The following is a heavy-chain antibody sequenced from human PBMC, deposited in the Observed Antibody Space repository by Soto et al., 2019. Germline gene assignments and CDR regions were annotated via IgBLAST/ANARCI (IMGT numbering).Heavy chain of an antibody. CDR2: IGTSGKTI. CDR3: ARDPAIYSGKFDYGLDV. Sequence: GGSLRLSCAVSGFTFSSYEMNWVCQAPGKXLEWVSYIGTSGKTIYYADSVRGRFTISRDNAKNSLYLQMNSLRAEDTAVYFCARDPAIYSGKFDYGLDVWGRGTTVTVSS. V-gene: IGHV3-48*03. CDR1: GFTFSSYE. D-gene: IGHD4-4*01. J-gene: IGHJ6*02.